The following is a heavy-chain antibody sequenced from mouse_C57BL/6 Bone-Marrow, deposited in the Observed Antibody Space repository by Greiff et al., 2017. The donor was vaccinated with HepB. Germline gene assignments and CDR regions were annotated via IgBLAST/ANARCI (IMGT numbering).Heavy chain of an antibody. CDR1: GYSITSGYY. J-gene: IGHJ2*01. CDR2: ISYDGSN. V-gene: IGHV3-6*01. CDR3: ARETYSNYVLFDY. D-gene: IGHD2-5*01. Sequence: EVQVVESGPGLVKPSQSLSLTCSVTGYSITSGYYWNWIRQFPGNKLEWMGYISYDGSNNYNPSLKNRISITRDTSKNQFFLKLNSVTTEDTATYYCARETYSNYVLFDYWGQGTTLTVSS.